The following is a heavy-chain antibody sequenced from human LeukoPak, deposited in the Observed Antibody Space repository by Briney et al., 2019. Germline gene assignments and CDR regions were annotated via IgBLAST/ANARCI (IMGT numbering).Heavy chain of an antibody. CDR3: ARYSSSGNEYFDH. CDR2: IYYSGST. D-gene: IGHD6-6*01. CDR1: GGSISSSSYY. Sequence: SETLSLTCTVSGGSISSSSYYWGWIRQPPGKGLEWIGSIYYSGSTYYNPSLKSRVTISVDTSKNQFSLKLSSVTAADTAVYYCARYSSSGNEYFDHWGQGTLVTVSS. V-gene: IGHV4-39*07. J-gene: IGHJ4*02.